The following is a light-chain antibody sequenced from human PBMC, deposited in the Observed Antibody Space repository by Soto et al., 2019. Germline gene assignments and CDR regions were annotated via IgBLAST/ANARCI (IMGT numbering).Light chain of an antibody. V-gene: IGKV4-1*01. CDR2: WAS. Sequence: DIVMTKSPDSLAVSLGERATINCKSSQSVLYSSNNEHYLAWYQQKPGQPPKLLIYWASTRESGVPDRFSCSGSGTDFTLTISSRQAEYVAVYYCQQYYSTPLTFGGGTKLEIK. J-gene: IGKJ4*01. CDR1: QSVLYSSNNEHY. CDR3: QQYYSTPLT.